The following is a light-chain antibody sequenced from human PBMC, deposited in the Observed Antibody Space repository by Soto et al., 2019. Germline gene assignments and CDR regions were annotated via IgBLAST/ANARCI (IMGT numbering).Light chain of an antibody. J-gene: IGKJ2*01. Sequence: AIQMTQFPSSLSASVGDRVTITCRASQGIRNDLGWYQQKSGRAPKLLIFGASTLQSGVPSRFSGSGSGTDFTLTISSLQPEDFATYYCLHDYSFPYTFGQGTKWIS. V-gene: IGKV1-6*01. CDR1: QGIRND. CDR3: LHDYSFPYT. CDR2: GAS.